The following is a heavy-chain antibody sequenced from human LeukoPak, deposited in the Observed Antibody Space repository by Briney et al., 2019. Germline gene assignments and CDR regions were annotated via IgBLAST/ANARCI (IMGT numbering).Heavy chain of an antibody. J-gene: IGHJ4*02. CDR3: VRLLDLDF. CDR1: GFTFSNYW. D-gene: IGHD3-3*01. V-gene: IGHV3-74*01. CDR2: INIDGSTT. Sequence: PGGSLRLSCVASGFTFSNYWMHWVRQAPGKGLGWVSRINIDGSTTDYAGPVKGRFTISRDNAKNTLYLQMNSLRAEDTAVYYCVRLLDLDFWGQGTLVTVSS.